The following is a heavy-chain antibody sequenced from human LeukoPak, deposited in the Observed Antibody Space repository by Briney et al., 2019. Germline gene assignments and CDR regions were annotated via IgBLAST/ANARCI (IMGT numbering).Heavy chain of an antibody. CDR3: AREHYYDSSGYYHGKYYSDY. CDR1: GYTFTSYG. J-gene: IGHJ4*02. V-gene: IGHV1-18*01. D-gene: IGHD3-22*01. Sequence: ASVKVSCKASGYTFTSYGISWVRQPPGQGLEWMGWISAYNGNTNYAQKLQGRVTMTTDTSTSTAYMELRSLRSDDTAVYYCAREHYYDSSGYYHGKYYSDYWGQGTLVTVSS. CDR2: ISAYNGNT.